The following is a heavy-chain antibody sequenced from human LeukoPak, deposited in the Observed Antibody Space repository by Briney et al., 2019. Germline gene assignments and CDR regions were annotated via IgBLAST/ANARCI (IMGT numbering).Heavy chain of an antibody. V-gene: IGHV3-21*01. J-gene: IGHJ4*02. Sequence: GGSLRPSCAASGFTFSDFWMSWVRQAPGKGLEWVSCISSRSSYIYYADSVKGRFTISRDNAKNSLYLQVSSLRAEDTAVYYCARGSRYDSSGYYPYYFDYWGQGALVTVSS. CDR3: ARGSRYDSSGYYPYYFDY. D-gene: IGHD3-22*01. CDR1: GFTFSDFW. CDR2: ISSRSSYI.